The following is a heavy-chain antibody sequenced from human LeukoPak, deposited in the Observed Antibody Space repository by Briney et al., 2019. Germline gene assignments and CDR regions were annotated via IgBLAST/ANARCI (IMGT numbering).Heavy chain of an antibody. D-gene: IGHD3-9*01. CDR1: GFTFSSYG. CDR3: AKRVTRDILTGYTFDY. CDR2: ISGSGGST. Sequence: GGSLRLSCAASGFTFSSYGMSWVRQAPGKGLEWVSAISGSGGSTYYADSVKGRFTISRDNSKNTLYLQMNSLRAEDTAVYYCAKRVTRDILTGYTFDYWGQGTLVTVSS. V-gene: IGHV3-23*01. J-gene: IGHJ4*02.